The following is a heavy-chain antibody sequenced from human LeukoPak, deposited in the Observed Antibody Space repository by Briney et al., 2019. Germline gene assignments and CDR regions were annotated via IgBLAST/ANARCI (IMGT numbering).Heavy chain of an antibody. Sequence: GGSLRLSCAASGFTFSSYWMSWVRQAPGKGLEWVANIKQDGSEKYYVDSVKGRFTISRDNAKNSLYLQMNSLRAEDAAVYYCAREGLVVVAAMPDYWGQGTLVTVSS. CDR3: AREGLVVVAAMPDY. D-gene: IGHD2-15*01. CDR2: IKQDGSEK. J-gene: IGHJ4*02. V-gene: IGHV3-7*01. CDR1: GFTFSSYW.